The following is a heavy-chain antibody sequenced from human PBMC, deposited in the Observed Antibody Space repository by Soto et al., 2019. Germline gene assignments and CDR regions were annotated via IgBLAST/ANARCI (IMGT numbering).Heavy chain of an antibody. J-gene: IGHJ6*02. Sequence: ASVKVSCKASGYTFNTYGINWLRQAPGQGLESVGWISTYSGNTKFAQNFQDRVTLTIDPSTNTAYMEMRSLTSDDMAVYYCARKALAVGGLSYYGMDVWG. V-gene: IGHV1-18*03. CDR3: ARKALAVGGLSYYGMDV. D-gene: IGHD6-19*01. CDR2: ISTYSGNT. CDR1: GYTFNTYG.